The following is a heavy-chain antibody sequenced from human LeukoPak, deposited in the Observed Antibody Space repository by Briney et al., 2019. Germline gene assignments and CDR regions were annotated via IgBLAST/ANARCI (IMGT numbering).Heavy chain of an antibody. CDR1: GFTFDDYA. CDR3: AKDKGYSYGFGDY. V-gene: IGHV3-9*01. Sequence: GGSLRLSCAASGFTFDDYAMHWVRQAPGKGLEWVSGISWNSGSIGYADSVKGRFTISRDNSKNTLYLQMNSLRAEDTAVYYCAKDKGYSYGFGDYWGQGTLVTVSS. J-gene: IGHJ4*02. D-gene: IGHD5-18*01. CDR2: ISWNSGSI.